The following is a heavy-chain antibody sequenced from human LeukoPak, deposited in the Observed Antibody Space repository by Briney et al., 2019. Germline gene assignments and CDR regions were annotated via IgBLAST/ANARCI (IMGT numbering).Heavy chain of an antibody. J-gene: IGHJ1*01. D-gene: IGHD3-22*01. CDR3: ARDRIRGYYDSSGYPLNFQH. CDR2: INPSGGST. Sequence: LRASVKVSCKASGYTFTSYYMHWVRQAPGQGLEWMGIINPSGGSTSYAQKFQGRVTMTRDTSTSTVYMELSSLRSEDTAVYYCARDRIRGYYDSSGYPLNFQHWGQGTLVTVSS. CDR1: GYTFTSYY. V-gene: IGHV1-46*01.